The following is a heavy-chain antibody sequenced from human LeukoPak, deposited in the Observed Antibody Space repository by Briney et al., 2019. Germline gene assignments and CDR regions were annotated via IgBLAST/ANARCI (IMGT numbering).Heavy chain of an antibody. CDR1: GFTFSIYD. V-gene: IGHV3-23*01. CDR3: AKDPDDSSGYYYGY. D-gene: IGHD3-22*01. CDR2: IDRGVGNT. Sequence: PGGSLRLSCAASGFTFSIYDLSWVRQAPGKGLECVSAIDRGVGNTYYADSVKGRFTISRDNSKNTLYLQMNSLRAEDTAVYYCAKDPDDSSGYYYGYWGQGTLVTVSS. J-gene: IGHJ4*02.